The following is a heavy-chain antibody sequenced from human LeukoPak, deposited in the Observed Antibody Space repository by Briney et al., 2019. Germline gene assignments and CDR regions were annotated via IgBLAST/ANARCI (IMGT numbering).Heavy chain of an antibody. V-gene: IGHV3-53*01. J-gene: IGHJ4*02. CDR2: IYSGGST. Sequence: GGSLRLSCAASGFTVSSNYMSWVRQAPGKGLEWVSAIYSGGSTYYADSVKGRLTISRDNAKNSLYLQMNSLRAEDTAVYYCARETEYYDSSGPVFDYWGQGTLVTVSS. D-gene: IGHD3-22*01. CDR1: GFTVSSNY. CDR3: ARETEYYDSSGPVFDY.